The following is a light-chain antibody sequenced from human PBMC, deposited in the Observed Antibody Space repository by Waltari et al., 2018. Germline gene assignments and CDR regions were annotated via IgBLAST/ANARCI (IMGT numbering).Light chain of an antibody. CDR1: QSISNY. V-gene: IGKV1-39*01. CDR3: QQSYSTLVT. Sequence: DIQMTQSPSSLSASVGDRVTITCRASQSISNYLNWYQQRPGKAPKVLIYAASTLQSGVPSRFSGSGSGTDFTLTINRLQPEDFASYYCQQSYSTLVTFGGGTKVEIK. J-gene: IGKJ4*01. CDR2: AAS.